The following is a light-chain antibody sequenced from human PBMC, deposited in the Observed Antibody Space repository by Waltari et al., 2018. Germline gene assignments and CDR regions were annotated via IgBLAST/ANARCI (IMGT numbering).Light chain of an antibody. J-gene: IGKJ1*01. CDR2: YAS. V-gene: IGKV3-11*01. CDR3: QQRSNWPWT. Sequence: ESGLTQSPATLALSPGERATLSCRASQRVSSYLAWYQQKPGQAPRLLIYYASNRATGIPARFSGSGSGTDFTLTISSLEPEDFAVYYCQQRSNWPWTFGQGTKVGIK. CDR1: QRVSSY.